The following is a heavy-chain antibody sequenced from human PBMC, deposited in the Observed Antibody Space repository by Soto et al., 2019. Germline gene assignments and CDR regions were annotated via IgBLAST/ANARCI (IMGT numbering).Heavy chain of an antibody. CDR2: IIPIFGTA. CDR1: GGTFSSYA. Sequence: QVQLVQSGAEVKKPGSSVKVSCKASGGTFSSYAISWVRQAPGQGLEWMGGIIPIFGTANYGQKFQGRVTSTADKSTSTAYMGQSSLRSEDTAVYYCARGGYYGSGSYYNSHDHWGQGTLVTVSS. V-gene: IGHV1-69*06. J-gene: IGHJ5*02. CDR3: ARGGYYGSGSYYNSHDH. D-gene: IGHD3-10*01.